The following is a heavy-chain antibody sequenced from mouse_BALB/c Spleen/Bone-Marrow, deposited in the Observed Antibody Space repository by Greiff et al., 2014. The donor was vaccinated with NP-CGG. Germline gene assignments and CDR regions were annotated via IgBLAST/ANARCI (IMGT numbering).Heavy chain of an antibody. V-gene: IGHV1-4*01. CDR1: GYTFASYT. D-gene: IGHD2-3*01. CDR3: ARSMVVCFAMDY. Sequence: QVQLKESGAGLARPGASVKMSCKASGYTFASYTMHWIKQRPGQGLEWIGYINPTSGYTNYNQRFKDKATLTADKSSSTAYMQLSSLTSEDSAVYYCARSMVVCFAMDYWGQGTSVTVSS. CDR2: INPTSGYT. J-gene: IGHJ4*01.